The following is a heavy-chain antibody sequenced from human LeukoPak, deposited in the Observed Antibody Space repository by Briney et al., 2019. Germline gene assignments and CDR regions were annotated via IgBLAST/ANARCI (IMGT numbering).Heavy chain of an antibody. J-gene: IGHJ4*02. CDR3: AKGRYSSSWYGYHFDY. CDR1: GFTFSSYA. CDR2: ISGSGGST. D-gene: IGHD6-13*01. Sequence: GGSLRLSCAASGFTFSSYAMSWVRQAPGKGLEWVSAISGSGGSTYYADSVKGRFTISRDNSKNTLYLQMNSLRAEDTAVYYCAKGRYSSSWYGYHFDYWGQGTLVTVSS. V-gene: IGHV3-23*01.